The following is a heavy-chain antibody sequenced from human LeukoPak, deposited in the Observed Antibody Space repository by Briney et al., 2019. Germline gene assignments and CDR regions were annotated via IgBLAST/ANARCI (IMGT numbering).Heavy chain of an antibody. CDR3: ARSSSGGRSIYDY. CDR1: GFTFSSHA. Sequence: GGSLRLSWVASGFTFSSHAMSWVRQAPGMGLEWVSTISSSGGSTYYAGSVKGRFTISRDNSKNTLYLQMNSLRAEDTAVHYCARSSSGGRSIYDYWGQGTLVTASS. V-gene: IGHV3-23*01. J-gene: IGHJ4*02. D-gene: IGHD2-15*01. CDR2: ISSSGGST.